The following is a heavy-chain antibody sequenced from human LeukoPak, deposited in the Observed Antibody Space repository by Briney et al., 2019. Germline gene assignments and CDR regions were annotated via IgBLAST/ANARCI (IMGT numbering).Heavy chain of an antibody. CDR3: TKWSGFGDD. D-gene: IGHD3-10*01. J-gene: IGHJ4*02. CDR2: ISGSGDST. CDR1: GFTFSSNS. Sequence: PGGPLRLSCAASGFTFSSNSMTWLRQTPGKRLEWVSGISGSGDSTFYADSVKGRFTISRDNSRNTLYLQMSSLRPEDTAVYYCTKWSGFGDDWGQGTLVTVSS. V-gene: IGHV3-23*01.